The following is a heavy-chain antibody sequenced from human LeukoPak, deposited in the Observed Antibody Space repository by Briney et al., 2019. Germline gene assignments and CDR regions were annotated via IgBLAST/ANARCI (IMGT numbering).Heavy chain of an antibody. CDR3: ARSIVGATPTLWYYYYYGMDV. V-gene: IGHV1-18*01. J-gene: IGHJ6*02. CDR2: ISAYNGNT. Sequence: GASVKVSCKASGYTFTSYGISWVRQAPGQGLEWMGWISAYNGNTNYAQKLQGRVTMTTDTSTSTAYMELRSLRSDDTAVYYCARSIVGATPTLWYYYYYGMDVWGQGTTVTVSS. D-gene: IGHD1-26*01. CDR1: GYTFTSYG.